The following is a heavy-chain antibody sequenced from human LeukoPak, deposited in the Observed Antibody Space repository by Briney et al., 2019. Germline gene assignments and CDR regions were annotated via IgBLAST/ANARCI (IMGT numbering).Heavy chain of an antibody. J-gene: IGHJ4*02. D-gene: IGHD6-19*01. CDR1: GFTFSSYS. Sequence: GGPLRLSCAASGFTFSSYSMNWARQAPGKGLEWVSRVNSDGSSTTYADSVKGRFTISRDNAKNTLYLQMNSLRAEDTAVYYCARGSTQYSSGWYGLDYWGQGTLVTVSS. CDR3: ARGSTQYSSGWYGLDY. V-gene: IGHV3-74*01. CDR2: VNSDGSST.